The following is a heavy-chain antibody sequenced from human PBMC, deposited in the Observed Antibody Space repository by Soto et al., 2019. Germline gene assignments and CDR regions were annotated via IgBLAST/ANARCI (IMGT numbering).Heavy chain of an antibody. CDR2: ISGGST. CDR3: AKDLRISMIVDAFDI. J-gene: IGHJ3*02. Sequence: GGSLRVSCAASGFTFSSYAMSWVRQAPGKGLEWVSAISGGSTYYADSVKGRFTISRDNSKNTVYLQMNSLRAEDTAVYYCAKDLRISMIVDAFDIWGQGTMVTV. D-gene: IGHD3-22*01. V-gene: IGHV3-23*01. CDR1: GFTFSSYA.